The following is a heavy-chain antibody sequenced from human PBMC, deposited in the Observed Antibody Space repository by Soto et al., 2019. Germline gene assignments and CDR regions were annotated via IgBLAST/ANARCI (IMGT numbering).Heavy chain of an antibody. CDR3: AGSVRGGFDY. V-gene: IGHV3-66*01. J-gene: IGHJ4*02. D-gene: IGHD3-10*01. Sequence: PGGSLRLSCAASGFTVSSNYMSWVRQAPGKGLEWVSVVYIGGNTYYAESVEDRFTISRDNFQNMLYLQMNSLRAEDTAVYYCAGSVRGGFDYWGQGTLVPVAS. CDR2: VYIGGNT. CDR1: GFTVSSNY.